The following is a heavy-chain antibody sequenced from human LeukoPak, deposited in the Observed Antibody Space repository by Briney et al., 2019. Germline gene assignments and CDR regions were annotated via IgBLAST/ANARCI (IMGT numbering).Heavy chain of an antibody. CDR2: INHSGST. CDR1: GGSFSGYY. D-gene: IGHD6-6*01. J-gene: IGHJ6*03. CDR3: ARGSSSSFPRYYYYYYYMDV. V-gene: IGHV4-34*01. Sequence: SETLSLTCAVYGGSFSGYYWSWIRQPPGKGLEWIGEINHSGSTNYNPSLKSRVTISVDTSKNQFSLKLSSVTAADTAVYYCARGSSSSFPRYYYYYYYMDVWGKGTTVTVSS.